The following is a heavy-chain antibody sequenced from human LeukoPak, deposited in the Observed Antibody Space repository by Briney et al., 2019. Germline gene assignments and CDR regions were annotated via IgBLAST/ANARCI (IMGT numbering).Heavy chain of an antibody. Sequence: SETLSLTCTVSGGSISSYYWSWIRQPPGKGLEWIGYIYYSGSTNYNPSLKSRVTISVDTSKNQFSLKLSSVTAADAAVYYCAYLPDYYDSSGSKTESRGYYYYGMDVWGQGTTVTVSS. CDR3: AYLPDYYDSSGSKTESRGYYYYGMDV. D-gene: IGHD3-22*01. CDR2: IYYSGST. CDR1: GGSISSYY. J-gene: IGHJ6*02. V-gene: IGHV4-59*01.